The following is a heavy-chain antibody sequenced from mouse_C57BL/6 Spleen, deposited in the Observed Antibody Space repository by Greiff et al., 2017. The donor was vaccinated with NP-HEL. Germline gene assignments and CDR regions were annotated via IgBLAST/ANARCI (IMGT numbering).Heavy chain of an antibody. V-gene: IGHV5-9*01. CDR1: GFTFSSYT. D-gene: IGHD2-3*01. Sequence: EVQGVESGGGLVKPGGSLKLSCAASGFTFSSYTMSWVRQTPEQRLEWVATISGGGGNTYYPDSVKGRFTISRDNAKNTLYLQLSSLRAEDTALYYCASPSIDDGYYGFADWGQGTLVTVSA. J-gene: IGHJ3*01. CDR3: ASPSIDDGYYGFAD. CDR2: ISGGGGNT.